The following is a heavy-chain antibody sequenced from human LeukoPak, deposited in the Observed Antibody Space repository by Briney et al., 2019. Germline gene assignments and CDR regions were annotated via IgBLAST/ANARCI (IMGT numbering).Heavy chain of an antibody. D-gene: IGHD6-19*01. CDR2: IYHTGRT. CDR1: GYSISSNHY. J-gene: IGHJ4*02. V-gene: IGHV4-38-2*01. Sequence: SETLSLTCAVSGYSISSNHYWGWLRQPPGKGLEWIGSIYHTGRTYYNPSLKSRVTISVDTSKNQFSLKLNSVTAADTAVYYCARAQWLVPPHFDFWGQGTLVTVSS. CDR3: ARAQWLVPPHFDF.